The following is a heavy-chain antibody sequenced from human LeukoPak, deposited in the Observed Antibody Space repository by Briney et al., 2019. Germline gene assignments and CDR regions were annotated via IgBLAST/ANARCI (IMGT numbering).Heavy chain of an antibody. V-gene: IGHV1-18*01. CDR2: ISAYNGNT. J-gene: IGHJ4*02. CDR3: ARDGTNCSGGSCYLYRFDY. Sequence: GASVKVSCKASGYTFTSYGISWVRQAPGQGLEWMGWISAYNGNTNYAQKLQGRVTMTTDTSTSTAYMELRSLRSDDTAVYYCARDGTNCSGGSCYLYRFDYWGQGTLVTVSP. CDR1: GYTFTSYG. D-gene: IGHD2-15*01.